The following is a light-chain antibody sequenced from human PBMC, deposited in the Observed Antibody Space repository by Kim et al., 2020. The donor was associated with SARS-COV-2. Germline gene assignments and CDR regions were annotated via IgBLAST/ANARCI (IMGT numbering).Light chain of an antibody. CDR3: QQSYSTPWLS. Sequence: SVGDSVTIACRSSQSIGTRFNWYQQSPGKTPKLLIYAASSLQSGVPSRFSGTGSGTDFTLTISSLQPEDFATYYCQQSYSTPWLSFGGGTKVDIK. V-gene: IGKV1-39*01. CDR1: QSIGTR. J-gene: IGKJ4*01. CDR2: AAS.